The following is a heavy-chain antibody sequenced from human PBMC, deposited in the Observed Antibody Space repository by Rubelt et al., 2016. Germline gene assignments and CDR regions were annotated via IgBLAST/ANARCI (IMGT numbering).Heavy chain of an antibody. J-gene: IGHJ5*02. CDR2: INHSGST. Sequence: QVQLQRWGAGLLNPSETLSLTCGVYGGSFSGYHWRWIRQPPGKGLEWTGEINHSGSTIYNPSLKSRVTISVDTSKNQFSLKLSSVTAADTAVYYCARVVADFGVVIIRWFDPWGQGTLVTVSS. CDR1: GGSFSGYH. CDR3: ARVVADFGVVIIRWFDP. D-gene: IGHD3-3*01. V-gene: IGHV4-34*01.